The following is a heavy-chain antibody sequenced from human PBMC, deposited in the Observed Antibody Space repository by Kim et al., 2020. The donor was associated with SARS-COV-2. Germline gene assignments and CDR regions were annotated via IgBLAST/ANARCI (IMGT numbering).Heavy chain of an antibody. J-gene: IGHJ4*02. Sequence: GRFTISRDNSKNTLYLQMNSLRAEDTAVYYCAKEATFITIFGVVIPPLDYWGQGTLVTVSS. CDR3: AKEATFITIFGVVIPPLDY. V-gene: IGHV3-30*02. D-gene: IGHD3-3*01.